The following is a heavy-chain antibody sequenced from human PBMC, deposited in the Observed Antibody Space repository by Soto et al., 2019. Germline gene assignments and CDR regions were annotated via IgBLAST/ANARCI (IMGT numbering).Heavy chain of an antibody. CDR1: GYTFTSYA. J-gene: IGHJ4*02. Sequence: VASVKVSCKASGYTFTSYAMHWVRQAPGQRFEWMGWINAGNGNTKYSQKFQGRVTITRDTSASTAYMELSSLRSEDTAVYYCARGSDIVVVVAATHFDYWGQGTLVTVSS. D-gene: IGHD2-15*01. V-gene: IGHV1-3*01. CDR2: INAGNGNT. CDR3: ARGSDIVVVVAATHFDY.